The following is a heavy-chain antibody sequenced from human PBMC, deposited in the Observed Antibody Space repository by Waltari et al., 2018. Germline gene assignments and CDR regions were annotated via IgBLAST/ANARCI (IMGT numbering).Heavy chain of an antibody. V-gene: IGHV1-2*02. CDR1: GYTFTGYY. CDR3: ARGKDTMIVVVTPRWYFQH. J-gene: IGHJ1*01. Sequence: QVQLVQSGAEVKKPGASVKVSCKASGYTFTGYYMHWVRQAPGQGLEWMGWINPNSGGTNYAQKFQGRVTMTRDTSISTAYMELSRLRSDDTAVYYCARGKDTMIVVVTPRWYFQHWGQGTLVTVSS. CDR2: INPNSGGT. D-gene: IGHD3-22*01.